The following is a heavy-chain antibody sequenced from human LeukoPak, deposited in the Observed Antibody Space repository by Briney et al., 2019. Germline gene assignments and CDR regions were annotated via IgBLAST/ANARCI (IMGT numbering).Heavy chain of an antibody. CDR2: SYCSGST. J-gene: IGHJ5*02. CDR1: GGSISSSSYY. V-gene: IGHV4-39*01. Sequence: PSETLSLTCTVSGGSISSSSYYWGWLRQPPGKGLEWIGSSYCSGSTYYHPSLKSRVTISVDTSKNQFSQQLSSVTAADTAVYYCARQLYYYDSSSYYANWFAPWGQGTLVTVSS. CDR3: ARQLYYYDSSSYYANWFAP. D-gene: IGHD3-22*01.